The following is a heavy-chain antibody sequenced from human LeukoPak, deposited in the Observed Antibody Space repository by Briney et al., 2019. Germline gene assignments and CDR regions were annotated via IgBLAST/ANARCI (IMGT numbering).Heavy chain of an antibody. D-gene: IGHD3-3*01. CDR1: GFTFDDHG. CDR3: ARDLLRFLEPYNWFDP. Sequence: GGSLRLSCAASGFTFDDHGMSWVRQAPGKGLEWVSSISSSSSYIYYADSVKGRFTISRDNAKNSLYLQMNSLRAEDTAVYYCARDLLRFLEPYNWFDPWGQGTLVTVSS. J-gene: IGHJ5*02. V-gene: IGHV3-21*01. CDR2: ISSSSSYI.